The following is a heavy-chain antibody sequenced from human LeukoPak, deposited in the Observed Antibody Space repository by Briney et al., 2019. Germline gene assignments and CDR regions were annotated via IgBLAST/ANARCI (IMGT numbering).Heavy chain of an antibody. CDR1: GFTFSSYG. CDR3: AKSTSSGYTNWCFDL. J-gene: IGHJ2*01. Sequence: GGSLRLSCAASGFTFSSYGMHWVRQAPGKGLEWVAVISYDGSNKYYADSVKGRFTISRDNSKNTLYLQMNSLRVEDTAVYFCAKSTSSGYTNWCFDLWGRGTLVTVSS. V-gene: IGHV3-30*18. CDR2: ISYDGSNK. D-gene: IGHD3-22*01.